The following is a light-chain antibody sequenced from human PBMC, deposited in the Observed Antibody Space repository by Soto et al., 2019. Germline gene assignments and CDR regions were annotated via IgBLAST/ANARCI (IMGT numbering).Light chain of an antibody. CDR2: WAS. J-gene: IGKJ2*01. CDR1: QSVLYSSNNKNY. V-gene: IGKV4-1*01. CDR3: QQYYSTPPHT. Sequence: DIVMTQSPDSLAVSLGERATINCKSSQSVLYSSNNKNYLAWYQQEPGQPPKLLIYWASTRESGVPDRFSGSGSGTDFTLTISSLQAEDVAVYYCQQYYSTPPHTFGQGTKLEIK.